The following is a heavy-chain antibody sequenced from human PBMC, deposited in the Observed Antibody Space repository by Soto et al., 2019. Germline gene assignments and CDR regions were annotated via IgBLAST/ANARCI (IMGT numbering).Heavy chain of an antibody. V-gene: IGHV4-34*01. CDR3: ARGRSLFVIVVVPAAIIENWFDP. CDR2: INHSGST. J-gene: IGHJ5*02. CDR1: GGSFSGYY. D-gene: IGHD2-2*02. Sequence: SETLSLTCAVYGGSFSGYYWSWIRQPPGKGLEWIGEINHSGSTNYNPSLKSRVTISVDTSKNQFSLKLSSVTAADTAVYYCARGRSLFVIVVVPAAIIENWFDPWGQGTLVTVSS.